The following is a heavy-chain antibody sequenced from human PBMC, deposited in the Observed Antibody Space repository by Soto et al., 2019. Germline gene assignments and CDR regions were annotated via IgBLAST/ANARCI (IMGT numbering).Heavy chain of an antibody. CDR3: AKTTRIVVVPAAMIDY. CDR1: GFTFSSYA. J-gene: IGHJ4*02. Sequence: GGSLRLSCAASGFTFSSYAMSWVRQAPGKGLEWVSAISGSGGSTYYADSVKGRFTISRVNSKNTLYLQMNSLRAEDTAVYYCAKTTRIVVVPAAMIDYWGQGTLVTVSS. D-gene: IGHD2-2*01. CDR2: ISGSGGST. V-gene: IGHV3-23*01.